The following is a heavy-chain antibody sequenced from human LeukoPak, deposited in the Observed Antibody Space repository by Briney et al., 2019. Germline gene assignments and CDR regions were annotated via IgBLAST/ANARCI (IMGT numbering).Heavy chain of an antibody. J-gene: IGHJ4*02. Sequence: ASVKVSCKASGDTFIDYYIQWVRQAPGQGLEWMGWMNPNSGNTGYAQKFQGRVTMTRNTSISTAYMELSSLRSEDTAVYYCARGGYYDSSGYYYWGQGTLVTVSS. CDR3: ARGGYYDSSGYYY. V-gene: IGHV1-8*02. D-gene: IGHD3-22*01. CDR2: MNPNSGNT. CDR1: GDTFIDYY.